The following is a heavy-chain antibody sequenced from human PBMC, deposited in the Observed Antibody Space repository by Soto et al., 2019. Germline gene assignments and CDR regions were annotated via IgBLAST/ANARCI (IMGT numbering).Heavy chain of an antibody. J-gene: IGHJ1*01. CDR1: GFTFSHYG. Sequence: VHLVESGGGLVQPGGSLRLSCAASGFTFSHYGMNWVRQAPGKGLEWLSYISSSGGTTYYADSVKGRFTMSRDNAKNSLILQMNSLRAEDTAVYYCARGVGATTYPEYFPHWGQGTLVSVSS. D-gene: IGHD1-26*01. CDR3: ARGVGATTYPEYFPH. CDR2: ISSSGGTT. V-gene: IGHV3-48*03.